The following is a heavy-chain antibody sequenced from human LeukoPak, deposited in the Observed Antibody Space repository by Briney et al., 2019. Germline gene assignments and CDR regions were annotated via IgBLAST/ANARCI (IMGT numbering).Heavy chain of an antibody. D-gene: IGHD6-19*01. J-gene: IGHJ6*02. V-gene: IGHV4-34*01. CDR2: INHSGST. CDR1: GGSFSGYY. CDR3: ARHLSSGWPHYYYYYGMDV. Sequence: SETLSLTCAVYGGSFSGYYWSWIRQPPGKGLEWIGEINHSGSTNYNPSLKSRVTISVDTSKNQFSLKLSSVTAADTAVYYCARHLSSGWPHYYYYYGMDVWGQGTTVTVSS.